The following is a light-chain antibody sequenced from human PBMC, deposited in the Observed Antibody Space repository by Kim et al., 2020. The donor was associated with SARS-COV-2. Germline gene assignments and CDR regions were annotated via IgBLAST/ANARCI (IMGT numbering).Light chain of an antibody. V-gene: IGLV3-25*03. CDR1: ALPKQY. CDR2: KDS. Sequence: SYELTQPPSVSVSPGQTARITCSGDALPKQYAYWYQQKPGQAPVLVIYKDSERPSGIPERFSGSSSGTTVTLTIRGVQAEDEADYYCQSADSSGTYPVV. J-gene: IGLJ2*01. CDR3: QSADSSGTYPVV.